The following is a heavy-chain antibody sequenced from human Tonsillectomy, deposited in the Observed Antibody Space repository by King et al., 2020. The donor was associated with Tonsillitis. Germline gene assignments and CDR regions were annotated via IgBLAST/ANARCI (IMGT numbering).Heavy chain of an antibody. CDR1: GGSISSGHYY. CDR3: ARTWATAMAYFDY. CDR2: ISYSGST. D-gene: IGHD5-18*01. V-gene: IGHV4-30-4*01. Sequence: QLQESGPGLVKPSQTLSLTCTVSGGSISSGHYYWGWIRQSPGKGLEWIGYISYSGSTHYNPSLKSRVTISVDTSKNRFSLNLSYVTAADTAVYYCARTWATAMAYFDYWGQGTLVTVAS. J-gene: IGHJ4*02.